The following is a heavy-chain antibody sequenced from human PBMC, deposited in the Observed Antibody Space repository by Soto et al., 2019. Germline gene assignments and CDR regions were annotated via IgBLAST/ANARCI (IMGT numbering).Heavy chain of an antibody. V-gene: IGHV3-23*01. J-gene: IGHJ6*03. D-gene: IGHD3-3*01. CDR2: ISDSGGST. CDR1: GFTFSSYA. Sequence: GGSLRLSCAASGFTFSSYAMSWVRQAPGKGLEWVSAISDSGGSTYYADSVKGRFTISRDNSKNTLYLQMNSLRAEDTAVYYCAKRGGYYDFWSGFNYYYYMDVWGKGTTVTVSS. CDR3: AKRGGYYDFWSGFNYYYYMDV.